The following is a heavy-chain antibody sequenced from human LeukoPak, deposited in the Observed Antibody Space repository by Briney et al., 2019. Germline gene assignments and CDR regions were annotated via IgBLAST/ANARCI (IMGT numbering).Heavy chain of an antibody. D-gene: IGHD1-26*01. CDR2: ISGGGGST. Sequence: GGSLRLTCAAPGFTFTSYSMNWVRQAPGKGLEWVSTISGGGGSTYYADSVKGRFTISRDNSKNTLYLQVNSLRAEDTAVYYCAKGGKWDVTPFDYWGQGTLVTVSS. V-gene: IGHV3-23*01. CDR3: AKGGKWDVTPFDY. J-gene: IGHJ4*02. CDR1: GFTFTSYS.